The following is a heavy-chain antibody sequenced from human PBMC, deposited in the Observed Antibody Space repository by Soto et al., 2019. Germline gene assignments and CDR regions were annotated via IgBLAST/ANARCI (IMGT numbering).Heavy chain of an antibody. J-gene: IGHJ4*02. V-gene: IGHV3-7*01. D-gene: IGHD5-12*01. Sequence: LRLSCAASGFTFSSYWMSWVRQAPGKGLEWVANIKQDGSEKYYVDSVKGRFTISRDNAKNSLYLQMNSLRAEDTAVYYCAREAGRWLQLYYFDYWGQGTLVTVSS. CDR3: AREAGRWLQLYYFDY. CDR1: GFTFSSYW. CDR2: IKQDGSEK.